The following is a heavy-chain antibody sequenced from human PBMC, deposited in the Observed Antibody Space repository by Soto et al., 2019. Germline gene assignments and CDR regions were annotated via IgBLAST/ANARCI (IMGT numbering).Heavy chain of an antibody. V-gene: IGHV1-69*13. CDR1: GGTFGSYA. D-gene: IGHD2-2*01. CDR2: IIPVSGAA. Sequence: SVKVSCKASGGTFGSYAFSWVRQAPGQGLEWMGGIIPVSGAAHYAQKFQGRVTITADESTSTAYMELSSLSSQDTAVYYCATALGCRSTSCTLDYWGQGTRVTVSS. CDR3: ATALGCRSTSCTLDY. J-gene: IGHJ4*02.